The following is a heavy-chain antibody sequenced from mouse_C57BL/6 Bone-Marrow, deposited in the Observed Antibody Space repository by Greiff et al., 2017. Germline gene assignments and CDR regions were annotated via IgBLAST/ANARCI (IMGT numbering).Heavy chain of an antibody. CDR2: IDPSDSYT. CDR3: ERIGDEGNG. D-gene: IGHD2-14*01. Sequence: VQLQQPGAELVMPGASVKLSCKASGYTFTSYWMHWVKQRPGQGLEWIGEIDPSDSYTNYNQKFKGKSTLTVDKSSSTAYMQLSSLTSEDSAVYYWERIGDEGNGWGKGTTLTVSS. CDR1: GYTFTSYW. V-gene: IGHV1-69*01. J-gene: IGHJ2*01.